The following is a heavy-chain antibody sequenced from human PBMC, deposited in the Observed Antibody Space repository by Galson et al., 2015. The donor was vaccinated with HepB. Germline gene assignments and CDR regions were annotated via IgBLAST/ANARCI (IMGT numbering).Heavy chain of an antibody. J-gene: IGHJ5*02. CDR2: FDPEDGET. CDR1: GYTLTELS. Sequence: SVKVSCKVSGYTLTELSMHWVRQAPGKGLEWMGGFDPEDGETIYAQKFQGRVTMTEDTSTDTAYMELSSLRSEDTAVYYCATGITIFGVARDWFDPWGQGTLVTVSS. CDR3: ATGITIFGVARDWFDP. V-gene: IGHV1-24*01. D-gene: IGHD3-3*01.